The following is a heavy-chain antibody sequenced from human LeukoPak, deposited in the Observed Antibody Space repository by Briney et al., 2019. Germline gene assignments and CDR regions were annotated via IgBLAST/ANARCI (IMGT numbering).Heavy chain of an antibody. CDR2: ISSSSSTI. Sequence: GGSLRLSCAASGFTFSSYGMTWVRQAPGKGLEWVSYISSSSSTIYYADSVKGRFTISRDNAKNSLYLQLNSLRAEDTAVYYCASRDYYDSSGYNDAFDIWGQGTMVTVSS. CDR3: ASRDYYDSSGYNDAFDI. V-gene: IGHV3-48*01. CDR1: GFTFSSYG. J-gene: IGHJ3*02. D-gene: IGHD3-22*01.